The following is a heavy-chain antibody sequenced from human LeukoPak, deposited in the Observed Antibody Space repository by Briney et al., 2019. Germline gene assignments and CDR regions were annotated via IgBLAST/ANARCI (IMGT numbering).Heavy chain of an antibody. J-gene: IGHJ4*02. Sequence: GSLRLSCAASGFTISDYYMSWIRQAPGKGLEWVSYISSSSSYTNYADSVKGRFTISRDNAKNSLYLQMNSLRAEDTAVYYCARDEIFGVVPDYWGQGTLVTVSS. CDR1: GFTISDYY. CDR3: ARDEIFGVVPDY. V-gene: IGHV3-11*06. CDR2: ISSSSSYT. D-gene: IGHD3-3*01.